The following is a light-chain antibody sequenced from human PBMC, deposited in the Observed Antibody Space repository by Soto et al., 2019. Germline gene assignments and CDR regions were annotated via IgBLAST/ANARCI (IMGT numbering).Light chain of an antibody. J-gene: IGKJ1*01. CDR1: QSVSIW. CDR2: EAS. V-gene: IGKV1-5*01. Sequence: DIHMTQSPATLSASVGDRVAITCRASQSVSIWLAWYQQKPGNAPRLLIYEASSVKSGVPSRFSGSGSGTEFTLTISSLQPDDFATYDCQQYYDYPWMFGQGTKVEIK. CDR3: QQYYDYPWM.